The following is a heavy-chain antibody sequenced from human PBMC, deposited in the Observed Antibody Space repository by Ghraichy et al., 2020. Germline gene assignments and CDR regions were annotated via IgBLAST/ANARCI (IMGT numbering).Heavy chain of an antibody. CDR3: ARDRTYCGGDCYSDYYYYGMDV. D-gene: IGHD2-21*01. Sequence: GGSLRLSCAASGFTVSSNYMSWVRQAPGKGLEWVSVIYSGGSTYYADSVKGRFTISRDNSKNTLYLQMNSLRAEDTAVYYCARDRTYCGGDCYSDYYYYGMDVWGQGTTVTVSS. CDR1: GFTVSSNY. J-gene: IGHJ6*02. V-gene: IGHV3-53*01. CDR2: IYSGGST.